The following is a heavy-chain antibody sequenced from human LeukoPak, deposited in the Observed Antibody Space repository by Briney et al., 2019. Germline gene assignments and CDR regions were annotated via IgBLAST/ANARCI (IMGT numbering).Heavy chain of an antibody. CDR2: VSGSSGSI. Sequence: GGSLRLSCAASGFIFSSYTMSWVRQAPGKGLEWVSAVSGSSGSIYYADSVKGRFTISRDNAKNTLYLQMNSLRAEDTAVYYCAKEPAPYYDFWSGPNFFDYWSQGTLVTVSS. D-gene: IGHD3-3*01. CDR3: AKEPAPYYDFWSGPNFFDY. J-gene: IGHJ4*02. CDR1: GFIFSSYT. V-gene: IGHV3-23*01.